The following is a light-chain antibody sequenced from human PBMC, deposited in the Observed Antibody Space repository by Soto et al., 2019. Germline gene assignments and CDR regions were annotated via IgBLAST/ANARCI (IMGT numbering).Light chain of an antibody. V-gene: IGKV1-39*01. CDR3: QKYNSAPHT. Sequence: DIQMTQSPSSLSASVGDRVTITCRASQSISSYLNWYQQKPGKAPKLLIYAASSLQSGVPSRFSGSGSGTDFTLTISSLQPEDVATYYCQKYNSAPHTFGQGTKVDIK. CDR1: QSISSY. J-gene: IGKJ1*01. CDR2: AAS.